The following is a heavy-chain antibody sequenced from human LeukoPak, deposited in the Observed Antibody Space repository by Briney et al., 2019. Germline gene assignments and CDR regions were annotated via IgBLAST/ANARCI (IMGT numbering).Heavy chain of an antibody. V-gene: IGHV5-51*01. J-gene: IGHJ4*02. CDR2: IYPGDSDT. Sequence: GESLQISCKGSGYSFTSYWIGWVRQMPGKGLEWMGIIYPGDSDTRYSPSFQGQVTISADKSISTAYLQWSSLKASDTAMYYCARRVTSGYSYGQAFDYWGQGTLVTVSS. CDR1: GYSFTSYW. CDR3: ARRVTSGYSYGQAFDY. D-gene: IGHD5-18*01.